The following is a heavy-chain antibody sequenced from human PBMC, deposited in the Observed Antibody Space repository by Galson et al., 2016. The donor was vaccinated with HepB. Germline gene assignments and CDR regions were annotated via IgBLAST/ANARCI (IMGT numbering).Heavy chain of an antibody. CDR3: AREPAATGEAFDI. CDR1: GGSISTFY. V-gene: IGHV4-59*01. Sequence: SETLSLTCTVSGGSISTFYWSWIRQPPGKGLEWIGYIDYSGSTNFNPSLKSRVTISIDTSKNQFSLRLSSVTAADTAVYYCAREPAATGEAFDIWGQGTMVTVSS. J-gene: IGHJ3*02. CDR2: IDYSGST. D-gene: IGHD7-27*01.